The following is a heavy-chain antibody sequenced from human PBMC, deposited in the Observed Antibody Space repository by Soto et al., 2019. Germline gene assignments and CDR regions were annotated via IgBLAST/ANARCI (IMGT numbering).Heavy chain of an antibody. V-gene: IGHV3-9*01. Sequence: VQVVASGGGLVQPGRSLRLSCAVSGFRFEQYVMHWVRQAPGKGLECVSTVSPTGDTVAYADSVEGRFTVSRDNAKNSLYLLMNSLKGDATAFYYCLKDAPNGSIDDWGQGTLVTVSS. CDR3: LKDAPNGSIDD. J-gene: IGHJ4*02. CDR1: GFRFEQYV. CDR2: VSPTGDTV. D-gene: IGHD3-10*01.